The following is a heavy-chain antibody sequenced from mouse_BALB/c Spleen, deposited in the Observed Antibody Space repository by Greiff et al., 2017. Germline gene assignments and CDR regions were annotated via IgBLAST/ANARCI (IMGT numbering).Heavy chain of an antibody. V-gene: IGHV1-15*01. D-gene: IGHD1-1*01. Sequence: VQLQQSGAELVRPGASVTLSCKASGYTFTDYEMHWVKQTPVHGLEWIGAIDPETGGTAYNQKFKGKATLTADKSSSTAYMELRSLTSEDSAVYYCTRKTTPLDYWGQGTTLTVSS. J-gene: IGHJ2*01. CDR3: TRKTTPLDY. CDR2: IDPETGGT. CDR1: GYTFTDYE.